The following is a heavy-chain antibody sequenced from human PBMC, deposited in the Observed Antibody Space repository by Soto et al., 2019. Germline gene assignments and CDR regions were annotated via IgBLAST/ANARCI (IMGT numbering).Heavy chain of an antibody. J-gene: IGHJ3*02. D-gene: IGHD3-22*01. CDR1: GFTFSSYE. V-gene: IGHV3-48*03. CDR2: ISSSGSTI. CDR3: AKGTMIVVPTDALDI. Sequence: SLRLSCAASGFTFSSYEMNWVRQAPGKGLEWVSYISSSGSTIYYADSVKGRFTISRDNAKNSLYLQMNSLRAEDTAVYYCAKGTMIVVPTDALDIWGQGTMVTVSS.